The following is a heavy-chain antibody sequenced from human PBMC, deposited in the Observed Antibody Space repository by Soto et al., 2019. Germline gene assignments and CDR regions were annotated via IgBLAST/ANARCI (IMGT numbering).Heavy chain of an antibody. CDR2: INPNSGGT. D-gene: IGHD6-13*01. J-gene: IGHJ5*02. CDR1: GYTFTGYY. Sequence: ASVKVSCKASGYTFTGYYIHWVRQAPGQGLEWMGWINPNSGGTNYAQKFQGWVTMTRDTSISTAYMELSRLRSDDTAVYYCARSPVPDIAAPFDPWGQGTPVTVSS. CDR3: ARSPVPDIAAPFDP. V-gene: IGHV1-2*04.